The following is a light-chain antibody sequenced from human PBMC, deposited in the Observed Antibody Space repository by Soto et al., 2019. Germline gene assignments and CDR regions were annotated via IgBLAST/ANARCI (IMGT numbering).Light chain of an antibody. CDR1: QSISSW. Sequence: DIQMTQSPSTLSASVGDRVTITCRASQSISSWLAWYQQKPGTAPKLLIYKASTLQSGVPSRFSRSGSGTEFTLTLSSLQPDDSATYYCQQYRDNWTFGQGTKVEIK. CDR3: QQYRDNWT. CDR2: KAS. V-gene: IGKV1-5*03. J-gene: IGKJ1*01.